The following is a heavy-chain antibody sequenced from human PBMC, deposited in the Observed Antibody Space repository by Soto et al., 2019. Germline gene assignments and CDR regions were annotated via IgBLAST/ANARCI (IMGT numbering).Heavy chain of an antibody. D-gene: IGHD6-19*01. CDR3: TAPYSSGWRAYYYSGMDV. V-gene: IGHV3-15*01. J-gene: IGHJ6*02. CDR1: GFTCSNAG. CDR2: IKSKTDGGTT. Sequence: PGGSLRLCCAASGFTCSNAGMSWVRQAPGKGLEWVGRIKSKTDGGTTDYAAPVKGRFTISRDDSKNTLYLQMNSLKTEDTAAYYCTAPYSSGWRAYYYSGMDVWGQGTTVTVSS.